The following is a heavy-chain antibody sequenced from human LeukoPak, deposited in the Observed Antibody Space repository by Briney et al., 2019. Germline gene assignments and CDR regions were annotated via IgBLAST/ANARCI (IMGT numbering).Heavy chain of an antibody. CDR1: GGSISSSSYS. CDR2: IYYSGST. V-gene: IGHV4-39*01. CDR3: ARLIYWFDP. D-gene: IGHD3-10*01. J-gene: IGHJ5*02. Sequence: SETLSLTCTVSGGSISSSSYSWGWIRQPPGKGLEWFGSIYYSGSTYYNPSLKSRVTISVDTSKNQFSPKLSSVTAADTAVYYCARLIYWFDPWGQGTLVTVSS.